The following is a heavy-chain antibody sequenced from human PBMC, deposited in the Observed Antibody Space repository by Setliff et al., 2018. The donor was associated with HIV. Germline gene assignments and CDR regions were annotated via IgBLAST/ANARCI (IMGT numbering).Heavy chain of an antibody. CDR1: GGSFSAYH. Sequence: PSETLSLTCAVYGGSFSAYHWSWIRQTPGKGLEWLGEINHSGSTAYNLALESRVSMSIDTSKNQFSLKLTSVTAAYTAIYYCARGRDYTGSWFRPFYLDFWGHGNLVTVSS. J-gene: IGHJ4*01. CDR3: ARGRDYTGSWFRPFYLDF. CDR2: INHSGST. V-gene: IGHV4-34*01. D-gene: IGHD3-3*01.